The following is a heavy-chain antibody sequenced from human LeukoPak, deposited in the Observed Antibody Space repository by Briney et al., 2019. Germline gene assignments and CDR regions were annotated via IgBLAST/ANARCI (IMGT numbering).Heavy chain of an antibody. J-gene: IGHJ5*02. CDR2: IYYSGST. D-gene: IGHD3-16*01. CDR3: ARGRGHNWFDP. CDR1: GGPISSYY. Sequence: SETLSLTCTVSGGPISSYYWSWIRQPPGMGLEWIGYIYYSGSTNYNPSLKSRVTISVDTSKNQFSLKLSSVTAADTAVYYCARGRGHNWFDPWGQGTLVTVSS. V-gene: IGHV4-59*12.